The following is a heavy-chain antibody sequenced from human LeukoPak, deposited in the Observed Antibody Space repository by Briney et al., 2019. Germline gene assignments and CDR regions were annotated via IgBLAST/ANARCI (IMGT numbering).Heavy chain of an antibody. J-gene: IGHJ4*02. Sequence: KPSETLSLTCAVYGGSFSGYYWSWIRQPPGKGLEWIGEINHSGSTNYNPSLKSRVTISVDTSKNQFSLKLSSVTAADTAVYYCAREYSSSSEYYFDYWGQGTLVTVSS. D-gene: IGHD6-6*01. V-gene: IGHV4-34*01. CDR3: AREYSSSSEYYFDY. CDR1: GGSFSGYY. CDR2: INHSGST.